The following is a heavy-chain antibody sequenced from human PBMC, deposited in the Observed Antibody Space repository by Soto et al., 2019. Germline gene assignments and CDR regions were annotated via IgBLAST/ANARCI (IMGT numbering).Heavy chain of an antibody. CDR1: GVTFSSYV. CDR2: ISTSGGST. V-gene: IGHV3-23*01. D-gene: IGHD3-10*01. J-gene: IGHJ6*03. CDR3: AKDISYGSGSSYMDV. Sequence: SAWSMRISCAASGVTFSSYVMSWLLQAPGKGLEWVSAISTSGGSTYYADSVKGRFTISRDNSKNTLYLQMNSLRAEDTALYYCAKDISYGSGSSYMDVWGKGTTVTVSS.